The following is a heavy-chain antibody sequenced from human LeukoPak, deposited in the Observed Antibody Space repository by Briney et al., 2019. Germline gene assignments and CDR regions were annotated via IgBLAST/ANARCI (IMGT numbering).Heavy chain of an antibody. D-gene: IGHD2-2*01. CDR3: ASSPRYCSSTSCLPNWFDP. V-gene: IGHV1-46*01. CDR1: GYTFTGYY. J-gene: IGHJ5*02. CDR2: INPSGGST. Sequence: ASVKVSCKASGYTFTGYYMHWVRQAPGQGLEWMGIINPSGGSTSYAQKFQGRVTMTRDMSTSTVYMELSSLRSEDTAVYYCASSPRYCSSTSCLPNWFDPWGQGTLVTVSS.